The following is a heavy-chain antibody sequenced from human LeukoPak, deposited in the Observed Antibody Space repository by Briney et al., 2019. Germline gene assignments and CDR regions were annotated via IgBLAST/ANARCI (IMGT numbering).Heavy chain of an antibody. CDR2: INHSGYT. CDR1: GVSFDDYY. J-gene: IGHJ4*02. V-gene: IGHV4-34*01. Sequence: SETLSLTCAVSGVSFDDYYWAWVRQTPGKGLEWIGEINHSGYTNDNPSLKSRVTLSIDTSRKQFSLNLRSVTVAVAGIYFCTRMTTGHDYWGQGTLVTVSS. D-gene: IGHD4-17*01. CDR3: TRMTTGHDY.